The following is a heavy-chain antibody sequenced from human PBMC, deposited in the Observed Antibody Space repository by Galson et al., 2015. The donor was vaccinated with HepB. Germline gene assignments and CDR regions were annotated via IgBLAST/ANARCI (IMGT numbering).Heavy chain of an antibody. V-gene: IGHV4-59*12. CDR3: ARGKVIISRRYLDL. CDR2: IYYTGST. CDR1: GGSIRGYY. D-gene: IGHD3-10*01. Sequence: ETLSLTCTVSGGSIRGYYWTWIRQPPGKGLEWIGHIYYTGSTNYNPSLKSRVTISVDTSKNQFSLKLTSVTAADTAVYYCARGKVIISRRYLDLWGRGTLVTVSS. J-gene: IGHJ2*01.